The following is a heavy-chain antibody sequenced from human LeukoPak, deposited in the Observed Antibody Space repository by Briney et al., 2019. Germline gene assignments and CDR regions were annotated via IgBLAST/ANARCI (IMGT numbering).Heavy chain of an antibody. J-gene: IGHJ4*02. Sequence: GRSLRLSCAASGFTFSSYAMHWVRQAPGKGLEWVAVISYDGSNKYYADSVKGRFTISRDNSKNTLYLQMNSLKTEDTAVYYCTTDLYYYDSSGYYQLVYFDYWGQGTLVTVSS. CDR1: GFTFSSYA. V-gene: IGHV3-30-3*01. D-gene: IGHD3-22*01. CDR3: TTDLYYYDSSGYYQLVYFDY. CDR2: ISYDGSNK.